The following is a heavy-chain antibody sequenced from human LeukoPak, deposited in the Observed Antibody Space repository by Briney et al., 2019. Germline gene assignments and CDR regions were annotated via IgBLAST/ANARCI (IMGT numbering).Heavy chain of an antibody. J-gene: IGHJ6*03. Sequence: GGSLRLSCAASGFTFSSYSMHWVRQAPGKGLEWVANIKQDGSEKYYVDSVKGRFTISRDNAKNRLYLQMNSLRAEDSGVYYCTRSGFYYYMDVWGKGTTVTVSS. CDR3: TRSGFYYYMDV. CDR2: IKQDGSEK. V-gene: IGHV3-7*01. CDR1: GFTFSSYS.